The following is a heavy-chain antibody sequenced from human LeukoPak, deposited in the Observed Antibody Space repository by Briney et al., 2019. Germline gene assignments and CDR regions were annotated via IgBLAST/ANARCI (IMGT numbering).Heavy chain of an antibody. CDR3: AKGVWAPRFDS. CDR1: GASFSYDY. CDR2: INHSGSI. D-gene: IGHD7-27*01. Sequence: SETLSLTCDVYGASFSYDYWSWIRQAPGKGLEWIGEINHSGSITYNPSLKSRVTISAEKSKSQFSLRLTFVTAADTAVYYCAKGVWAPRFDSWGQGTLVTVSS. J-gene: IGHJ5*01. V-gene: IGHV4-34*01.